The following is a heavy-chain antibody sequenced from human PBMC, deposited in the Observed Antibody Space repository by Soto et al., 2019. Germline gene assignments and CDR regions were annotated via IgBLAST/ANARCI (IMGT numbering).Heavy chain of an antibody. D-gene: IGHD3-3*01. V-gene: IGHV3-48*01. Sequence: GGSLRLSCAASGFTFSSYSMNWVRQAPGKGLEWVSNISSSSSTKYYVDSVKGRFTISRDNAKNSLYLQMNSLRAEDTAVYYCASAYDFWSGYRAFDIWGQGTMVTVSS. CDR3: ASAYDFWSGYRAFDI. CDR2: ISSSSSTK. CDR1: GFTFSSYS. J-gene: IGHJ3*02.